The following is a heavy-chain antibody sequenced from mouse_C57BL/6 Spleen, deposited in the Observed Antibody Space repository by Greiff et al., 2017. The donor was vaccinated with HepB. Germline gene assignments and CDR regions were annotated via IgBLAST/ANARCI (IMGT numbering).Heavy chain of an antibody. CDR2: ISSGSSTI. V-gene: IGHV5-17*01. J-gene: IGHJ4*01. CDR1: GFTFSDYG. CDR3: ARRRELYYYAMDY. Sequence: VQLKESGGGLVKPGGSLKLSCAASGFTFSDYGMHWVRQAPEKGLEWVAYISSGSSTIYYADTVKGRFTISRDNAKNTLFLQMTSLRSEDTAMYDCARRRELYYYAMDYWGQGTSVTVSS.